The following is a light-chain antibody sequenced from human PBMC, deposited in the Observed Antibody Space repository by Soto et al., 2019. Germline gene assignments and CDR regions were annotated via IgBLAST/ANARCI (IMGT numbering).Light chain of an antibody. CDR3: QQYNSWPHT. Sequence: EIVMPQSPGTLSVSPGERATLSCRASQSISSNLGWYQQKPGQAPRLLIYGASTRATGIPARFSGSGSGTEFTLTISSLQSEDFAVYHCQQYNSWPHTFGQGTKVDIK. CDR2: GAS. J-gene: IGKJ1*01. CDR1: QSISSN. V-gene: IGKV3-15*01.